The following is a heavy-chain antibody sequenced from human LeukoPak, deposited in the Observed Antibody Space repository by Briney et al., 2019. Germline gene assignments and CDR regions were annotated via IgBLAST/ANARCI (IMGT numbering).Heavy chain of an antibody. V-gene: IGHV3-23*01. CDR1: GFTFSNYA. Sequence: PGGSLRLSCAASGFTFSNYAVSWVRQAPGKGLEWVSSISGRGGSTYYTDSVKGRFTISRDNSKSTLYLQMNSLRAEDTAVYYCAKESSRRRLSEDYFDYWGQGTLVTVSS. CDR3: AKESSRRRLSEDYFDY. J-gene: IGHJ4*02. CDR2: ISGRGGST. D-gene: IGHD3-16*02.